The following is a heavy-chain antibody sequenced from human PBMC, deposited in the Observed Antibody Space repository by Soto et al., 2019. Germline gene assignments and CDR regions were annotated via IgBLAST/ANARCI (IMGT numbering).Heavy chain of an antibody. Sequence: GGSLRLSCAASGFTFSNAWMSWVRQAPGKGLEWVGRIKSKTDGGTTDYAAPVKGRFTISRDDSKNTLYLQMNSLKTEDTAVYYCTTDPRNYYDSSFDYWGQGTLVTVSS. V-gene: IGHV3-15*01. CDR1: GFTFSNAW. D-gene: IGHD3-22*01. J-gene: IGHJ4*02. CDR3: TTDPRNYYDSSFDY. CDR2: IKSKTDGGTT.